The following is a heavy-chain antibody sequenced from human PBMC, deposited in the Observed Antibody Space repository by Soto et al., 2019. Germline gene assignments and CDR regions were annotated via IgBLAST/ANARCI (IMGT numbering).Heavy chain of an antibody. D-gene: IGHD4-4*01. Sequence: GGSLRLSCAASGFTFSSYGMHWVRQAPGKGLEWVAVISYDGSNKYYADSVKGRFTISRDNSKNTLYLQMNSLRAEDTAVYYCARATVPTSYYYYGMDVWGQGTTVTVSS. CDR2: ISYDGSNK. V-gene: IGHV3-30*03. J-gene: IGHJ6*02. CDR3: ARATVPTSYYYYGMDV. CDR1: GFTFSSYG.